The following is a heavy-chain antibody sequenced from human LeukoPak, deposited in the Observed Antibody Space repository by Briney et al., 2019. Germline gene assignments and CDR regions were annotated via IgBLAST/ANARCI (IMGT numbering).Heavy chain of an antibody. V-gene: IGHV1-2*02. CDR1: GYTFTGYY. CDR3: ARSVGSGNYYSHWFDP. CDR2: INPNSGGT. D-gene: IGHD3-10*01. J-gene: IGHJ5*02. Sequence: ASVKVSCKASGYTFTGYYMHWVRQAPGQGLEWMGWINPNSGGTNYAQKFQGRATMTRDTSISTAYMELSRLRSDDTAVYYCARSVGSGNYYSHWFDPWGQGTLVTVSS.